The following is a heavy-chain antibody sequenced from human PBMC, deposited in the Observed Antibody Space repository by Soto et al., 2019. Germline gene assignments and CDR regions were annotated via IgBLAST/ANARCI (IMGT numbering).Heavy chain of an antibody. CDR3: VRGGGGGLFDP. CDR2: ISPGSRYP. V-gene: IGHV3-11*06. J-gene: IGHJ5*02. Sequence: PGGSLRLSCAGSGFTFGDSYMSWICKAQGKGLEWLSYISPGSRYPAYADSVKGRFTISRDNAKRSLYLQMMSLTAEDTAIYYCVRGGGGGLFDPWGQGTMVTVSS. D-gene: IGHD2-15*01. CDR1: GFTFGDSY.